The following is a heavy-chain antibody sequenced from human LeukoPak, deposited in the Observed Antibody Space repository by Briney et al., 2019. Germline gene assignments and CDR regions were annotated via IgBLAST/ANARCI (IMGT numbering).Heavy chain of an antibody. D-gene: IGHD6-13*01. J-gene: IGHJ4*02. CDR1: GYIFTNNW. CDR3: ARLVAGSWAENFDY. V-gene: IGHV5-51*01. CDR2: TSPPNSET. Sequence: GESLKISCQGSGYIFTNNWIGWVRQKSGKGLEWMGITSPPNSETRYSPSFQGQVTISVDKSINTAYLQWSSLKASDTAMYYCARLVAGSWAENFDYWGQGILVTVSS.